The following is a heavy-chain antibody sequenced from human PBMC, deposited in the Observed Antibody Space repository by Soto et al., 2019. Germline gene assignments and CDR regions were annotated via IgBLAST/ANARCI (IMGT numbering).Heavy chain of an antibody. D-gene: IGHD4-17*01. CDR2: ISGNGRGT. CDR3: AKDRPPSYGDYAGVLFDY. V-gene: IGHV3-23*01. J-gene: IGHJ4*02. Sequence: EVQLLESGGGMVQPGGSLRVSCEASEFTFSNYAMSWVRQAPGKGLEWVSAISGNGRGTYYADSVKGRFTISRDNSKNTLYLQMNSLRVEDTAVYYCAKDRPPSYGDYAGVLFDYWGQGTLVTVSS. CDR1: EFTFSNYA.